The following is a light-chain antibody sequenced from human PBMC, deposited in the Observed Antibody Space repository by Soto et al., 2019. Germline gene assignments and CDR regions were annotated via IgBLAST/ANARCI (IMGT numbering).Light chain of an antibody. J-gene: IGKJ4*01. V-gene: IGKV3-20*01. CDR1: QTVSSNF. CDR3: QQYGSSPLT. CDR2: GAS. Sequence: EIVLTQSPGTLSLSPGERATLSCRASQTVSSNFLAWFQQKPGQAPRFVIYGASNRATGIPDRLSGSGSGTDFTLTISRLEPEEFAVYWCQQYGSSPLTFGGGTKVEIK.